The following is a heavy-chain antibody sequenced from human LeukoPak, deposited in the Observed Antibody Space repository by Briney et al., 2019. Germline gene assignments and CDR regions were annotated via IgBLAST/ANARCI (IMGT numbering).Heavy chain of an antibody. CDR1: GFTFSSYA. CDR2: IRYDGSNE. J-gene: IGHJ4*02. V-gene: IGHV3-30*02. D-gene: IGHD1-7*01. Sequence: PGGSLRLSCAASGFTFSSYAMSWVRQAPGKGLEWVAFIRYDGSNEYYADSVKGRFTISRDNSKSTLFLQMNSLRTEDTAVYYCAKDQAHNWNYVRAIDYWGQGTPVTVSS. CDR3: AKDQAHNWNYVRAIDY.